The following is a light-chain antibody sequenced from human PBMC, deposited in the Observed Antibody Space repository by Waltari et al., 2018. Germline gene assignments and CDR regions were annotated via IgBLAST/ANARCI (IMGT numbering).Light chain of an antibody. CDR1: QSISNY. Sequence: DIQLTQSPSSLSASVGDRVTITCLASQSISNYLNWYQQKPGQAPKVVIYAASSLQSGVPSRFSGSGSGTAFTLTISSLQPEDFATYYCQQCYSTPLTFGGGTKVE. V-gene: IGKV1-39*01. CDR2: AAS. J-gene: IGKJ4*01. CDR3: QQCYSTPLT.